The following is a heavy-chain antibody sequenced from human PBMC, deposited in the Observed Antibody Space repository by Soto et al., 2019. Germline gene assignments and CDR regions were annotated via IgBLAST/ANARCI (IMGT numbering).Heavy chain of an antibody. CDR1: GGTFGSYA. CDR3: ARSQGSSTSLEIYYYYYYGMDV. CDR2: IIPITATA. D-gene: IGHD2-2*01. J-gene: IGHJ6*02. Sequence: QVQLVQSGAEVKKPGSSVKVSCKASGGTFGSYAISWVRQAPGQGLEWMGGIIPITATANYAQKFQGRVTITAEEYTSTASMQLSSLRSEDTAVYYCARSQGSSTSLEIYYYYYYGMDVWGQGTTVTVSS. V-gene: IGHV1-69*01.